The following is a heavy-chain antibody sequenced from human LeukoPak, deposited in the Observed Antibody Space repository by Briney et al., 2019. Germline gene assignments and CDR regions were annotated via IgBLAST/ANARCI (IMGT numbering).Heavy chain of an antibody. CDR3: ARHVAVPGYFGY. Sequence: SETLSLTCTVSGGSISSSSYYWGWIRQPPGKGLEWIGSMYYSGSTYYNPSLKSRVTISVDTSRNQFSLKLSSVTAADTAVYYCARHVAVPGYFGYWGQGTLVTVSS. D-gene: IGHD6-19*01. V-gene: IGHV4-39*01. J-gene: IGHJ4*02. CDR2: MYYSGST. CDR1: GGSISSSSYY.